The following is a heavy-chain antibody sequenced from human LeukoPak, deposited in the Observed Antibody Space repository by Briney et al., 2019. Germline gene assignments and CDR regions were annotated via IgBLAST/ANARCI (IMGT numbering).Heavy chain of an antibody. V-gene: IGHV1-2*02. J-gene: IGHJ4*02. CDR3: ARDGLTGGVVDY. Sequence: ASVKVSCKASGYTFTGYYMHWVRQAPGQGLEWMGWINPNSGGTNYAQRFQGRVTMTRDTSISTAYMELSRLRSDDTAVYYCARDGLTGGVVDYWGQGTLVTVSS. CDR2: INPNSGGT. CDR1: GYTFTGYY. D-gene: IGHD1-20*01.